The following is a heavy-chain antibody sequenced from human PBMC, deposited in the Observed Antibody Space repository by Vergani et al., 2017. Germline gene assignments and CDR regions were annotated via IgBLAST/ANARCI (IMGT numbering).Heavy chain of an antibody. CDR3: ARGGYYDFWSGYYNRDY. CDR1: GFTFSSYA. V-gene: IGHV3-74*02. Sequence: EVQLLESGGGLVQPGGSLRLSCAASGFTFSSYAMSWVRQAPGKGLVWVSRINSDGSSTSYADSVKGRFTISRDNAKNTLYLQMNSLRAEDTAVYYCARGGYYDFWSGYYNRDYWGQGTLVTVSS. CDR2: INSDGSST. D-gene: IGHD3-3*01. J-gene: IGHJ4*02.